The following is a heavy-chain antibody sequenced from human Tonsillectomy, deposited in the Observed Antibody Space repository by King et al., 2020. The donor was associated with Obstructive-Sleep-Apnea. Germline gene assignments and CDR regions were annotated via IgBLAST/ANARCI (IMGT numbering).Heavy chain of an antibody. CDR2: ISTSSSYI. Sequence: VQLVESGGGLVKPGGSLRLSCAASGFTFNSYSMTWVRQAPGTGLEWVSSISTSSSYIYYADSVRGRFTISRDNTKNSLYLQMNSLRAEDTAVYYCARDALASGSGIDYWGPGTLVTASS. D-gene: IGHD3-10*01. J-gene: IGHJ4*02. CDR1: GFTFNSYS. V-gene: IGHV3-21*01. CDR3: ARDALASGSGIDY.